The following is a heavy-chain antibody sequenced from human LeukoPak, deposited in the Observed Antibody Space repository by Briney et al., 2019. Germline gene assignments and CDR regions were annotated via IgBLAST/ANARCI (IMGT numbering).Heavy chain of an antibody. CDR1: GLTFSSYA. CDR3: AKDRHGAVAGSALDY. D-gene: IGHD6-19*01. V-gene: IGHV3-23*01. J-gene: IGHJ4*02. CDR2: ISGSGGST. Sequence: GGSLRLSCAASGLTFSSYAMSWVRQAPGKGLEWVSAISGSGGSTYYADSVKGRFTISRDNSKNTLYLQMNSLRAEDTAVYYCAKDRHGAVAGSALDYWGQGTLVTVSS.